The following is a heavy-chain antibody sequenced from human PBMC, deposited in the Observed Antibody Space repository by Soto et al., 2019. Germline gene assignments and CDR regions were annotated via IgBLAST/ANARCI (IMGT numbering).Heavy chain of an antibody. V-gene: IGHV3-53*01. J-gene: IGHJ6*02. CDR2: IYSGGST. Sequence: GGSLRLSCAASGFTVSSNYMSWVRQAPGKGLEWVSVIYSGGSTYYADSVKGRFTISRDNSKNTLYLQMNSLRAEDTAVYYCARAPYYDILTGYFGHGGMDVWGQGTTVTVSS. D-gene: IGHD3-9*01. CDR1: GFTVSSNY. CDR3: ARAPYYDILTGYFGHGGMDV.